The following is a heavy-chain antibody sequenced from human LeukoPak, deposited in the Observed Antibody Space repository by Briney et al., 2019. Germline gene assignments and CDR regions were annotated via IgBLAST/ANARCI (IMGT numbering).Heavy chain of an antibody. CDR2: PIPIFGTA. J-gene: IGHJ4*02. D-gene: IGHD3-9*01. CDR3: ARDRGEDILTGYYDY. V-gene: IGHV1-69*06. CDR1: GGTFSSYA. Sequence: SVKVSCKASGGTFSSYAISWVRQAPGQGIGWMGGPIPIFGTANYAQKFQGRVTITADKSTSTAYMELSSLRSEDTAVYYCARDRGEDILTGYYDYWGQGTLVTVSS.